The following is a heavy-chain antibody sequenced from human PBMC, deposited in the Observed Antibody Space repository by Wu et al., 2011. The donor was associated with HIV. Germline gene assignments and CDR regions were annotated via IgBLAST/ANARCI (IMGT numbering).Heavy chain of an antibody. CDR1: GGTFSSYA. J-gene: IGHJ4*02. D-gene: IGHD3-10*01. CDR3: AKRAVLLCFGEFPFDY. Sequence: QVQLVQSGAEVKKPGSSVKVSCKASGGTFSSYAISWVRQAPGQGLEWMGGIIPIFDTENYAQKFQGRVTITTDESTSTAYMELRSLRSEDTAVYYCAKRAVLLCFGEFPFDYWGQGTLVTVSS. CDR2: IIPIFDTE. V-gene: IGHV1-69*05.